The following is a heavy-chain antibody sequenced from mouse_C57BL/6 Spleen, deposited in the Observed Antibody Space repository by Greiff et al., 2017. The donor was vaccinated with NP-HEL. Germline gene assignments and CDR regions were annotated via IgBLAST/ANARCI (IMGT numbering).Heavy chain of an antibody. V-gene: IGHV1-66*01. CDR3: ARDYYGSSYLFAY. Sequence: QVQLQQSGPELVKPGASVKISCKASGYSFTSYYIHWVKQRPGQGLEWIGWIYPGSGNTKYNEKFKGKATLTADTSSSTAYMQLSSLTSEDSAVYYCARDYYGSSYLFAYWGQGTLVTVSA. D-gene: IGHD1-1*01. J-gene: IGHJ3*01. CDR2: IYPGSGNT. CDR1: GYSFTSYY.